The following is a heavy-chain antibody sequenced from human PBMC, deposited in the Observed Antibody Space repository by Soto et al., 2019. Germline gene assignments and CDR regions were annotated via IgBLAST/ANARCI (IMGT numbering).Heavy chain of an antibody. CDR1: GGSISSGGYY. J-gene: IGHJ4*02. Sequence: SETLSLTCTVSGGSISSGGYYWSWIRQHPGKGLEWIGYIYYSGSTYYNPSLKSRVTISVDTSKNQFSLKLSSVTAADTAVYYCARAGSEFGDTANHFDYWGQGTLVTVSS. CDR3: ARAGSEFGDTANHFDY. V-gene: IGHV4-31*03. CDR2: IYYSGST. D-gene: IGHD5-18*01.